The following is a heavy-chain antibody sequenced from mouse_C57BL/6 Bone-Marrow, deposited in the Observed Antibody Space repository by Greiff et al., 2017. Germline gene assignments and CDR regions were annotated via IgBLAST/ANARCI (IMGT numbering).Heavy chain of an antibody. CDR2: INPSSGYT. D-gene: IGHD3-1*01. Sequence: VKLMESGAELARPGASVKMSCKASGYTFNSYTMHWVKQRPGQGLEWIGYINPSSGYTKYNQKFKDKATLTADKSSSPAYMQLSSLTSEDSAVYYCARSALLDYWGQGTTLTVSS. CDR3: ARSALLDY. J-gene: IGHJ2*01. V-gene: IGHV1-4*01. CDR1: GYTFNSYT.